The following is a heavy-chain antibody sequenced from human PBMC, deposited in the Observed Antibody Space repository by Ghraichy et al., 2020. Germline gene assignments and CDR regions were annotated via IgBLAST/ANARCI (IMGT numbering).Heavy chain of an antibody. CDR1: GGSFSGYY. J-gene: IGHJ6*02. CDR2: IDHSGST. D-gene: IGHD4-11*01. CDR3: ARREDYSNYYYYYGMDV. Sequence: SETLSLTCVVYGGSFSGYYWSWIRQPPGKGLEWIGEIDHSGSTNYNPSLKSRVTISVDTSKNQFSLKLSSVTAADTAVYYCARREDYSNYYYYYGMDVWGQGTTVTVSS. V-gene: IGHV4-34*01.